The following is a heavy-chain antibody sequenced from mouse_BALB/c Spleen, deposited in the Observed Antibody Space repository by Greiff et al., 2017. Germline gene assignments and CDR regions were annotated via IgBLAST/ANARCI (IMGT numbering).Heavy chain of an antibody. CDR3: ARYYDYDEAWFAY. D-gene: IGHD2-4*01. J-gene: IGHJ3*01. V-gene: IGHV5-9*03. Sequence: EVKLEESGGGLVKPGGSLKLSCAASGFTFSSYTMSWVRQTPEKRLEWVATISSGGGNTYYPDSVKGRFTISRDNAKNNLYLQMSSLRSEDTALYYCARYYDYDEAWFAYWGQGTLVTVSA. CDR1: GFTFSSYT. CDR2: ISSGGGNT.